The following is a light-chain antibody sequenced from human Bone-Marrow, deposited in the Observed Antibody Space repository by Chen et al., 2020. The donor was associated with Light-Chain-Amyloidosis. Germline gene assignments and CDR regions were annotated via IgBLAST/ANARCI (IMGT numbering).Light chain of an antibody. CDR2: DAS. CDR1: QSVRSY. CDR3: QQRSNWPPLT. Sequence: EIVLPQSPATLSLSPGERATLSCLASQSVRSYLAWYQQKPGKATRLLSYDASNRATGIPARFSGSGSGTDFTLTISSLEPEDFAVYYCQQRSNWPPLTFGGGTKVEIK. V-gene: IGKV3-11*01. J-gene: IGKJ4*01.